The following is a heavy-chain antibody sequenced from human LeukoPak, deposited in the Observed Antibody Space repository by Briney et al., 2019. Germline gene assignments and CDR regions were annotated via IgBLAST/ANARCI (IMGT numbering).Heavy chain of an antibody. V-gene: IGHV4-34*01. CDR2: INHSGST. J-gene: IGHJ4*02. CDR3: AGFLRIFGSRLGFLRGDY. CDR1: GGSFSGYY. Sequence: SETLSLTCAVYGGSFSGYYWSWIRQPPGKGLEWIGEINHSGSTNYNPSLKSRVTISVDTSKNQFSLKLSSVTAADTAVYYCAGFLRIFGSRLGFLRGDYWGQGTLVTVSS. D-gene: IGHD7-27*01.